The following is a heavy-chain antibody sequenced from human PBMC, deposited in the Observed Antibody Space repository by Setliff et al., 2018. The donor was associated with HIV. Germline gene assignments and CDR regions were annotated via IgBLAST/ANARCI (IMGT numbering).Heavy chain of an antibody. CDR1: GFTFSNYG. V-gene: IGHV3-33*01. CDR3: ARERGKDSGSYYGPDYNFYYMDV. Sequence: PGGSLRLSCAASGFTFSNYGMYWVRQAPGKGLEWVAVIWYDGSNKYYADSVKGRITISRDNSNNTLFLQMNSLRAEDTAVYYCARERGKDSGSYYGPDYNFYYMDVWGTGTTVTVSS. D-gene: IGHD3-10*01. J-gene: IGHJ6*03. CDR2: IWYDGSNK.